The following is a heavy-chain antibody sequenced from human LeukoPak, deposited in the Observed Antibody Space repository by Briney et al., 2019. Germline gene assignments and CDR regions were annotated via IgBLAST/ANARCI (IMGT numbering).Heavy chain of an antibody. D-gene: IGHD1-26*01. CDR2: IYSGGDT. V-gene: IGHV3-53*01. Sequence: GRSLRLSCPVSGFTVSTTYISWVRQPPGNGLGCVSVIYSGGDTYYADSVKGRFTISRDNSKNTLYLQMNSLRAEDTAVYYCARDRPSSGSSFDIWGQGTMVTVSS. J-gene: IGHJ3*02. CDR3: ARDRPSSGSSFDI. CDR1: GFTVSTTY.